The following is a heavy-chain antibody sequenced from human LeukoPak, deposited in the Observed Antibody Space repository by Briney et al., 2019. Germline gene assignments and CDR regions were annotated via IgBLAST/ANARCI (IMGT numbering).Heavy chain of an antibody. D-gene: IGHD3-9*01. CDR3: ARDFDRAGDYHHFDF. J-gene: IGHJ4*02. CDR1: GGTFSSYA. CDR2: IIPIFGTA. Sequence: GASVKVSCKASGGTFSSYAISWVRQAPGQGLEWMGGIIPIFGTANYAQKFQGRVTITADESTSTAYMELSSLRAEDTAVYYCARDFDRAGDYHHFDFWGQGTLVTVSS. V-gene: IGHV1-69*13.